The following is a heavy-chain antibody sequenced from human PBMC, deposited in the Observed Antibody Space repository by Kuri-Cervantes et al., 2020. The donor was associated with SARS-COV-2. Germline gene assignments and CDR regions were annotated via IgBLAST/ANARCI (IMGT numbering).Heavy chain of an antibody. CDR1: GGTFSSYA. CDR3: AGTNWGKTYFDY. J-gene: IGHJ4*02. V-gene: IGHV1-69*13. D-gene: IGHD7-27*01. CDR2: IIPIFGTA. Sequence: SVKVSCKASGGTFSSYAMSWVRQAPGQGLEWMGGIIPIFGTANYAQKFQGRVTITADESTSTAYMELSSLRSEDTAVYYCAGTNWGKTYFDYWGQGTLVTVSS.